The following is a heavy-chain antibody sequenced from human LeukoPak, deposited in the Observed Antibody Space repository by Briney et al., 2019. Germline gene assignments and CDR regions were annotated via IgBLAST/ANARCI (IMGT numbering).Heavy chain of an antibody. CDR1: GFTFSSYG. Sequence: GGSLRLSCAASGFTFSSYGMHWVRQAPGKGLEWVAVISYDGSNKYYADSVKGRFTISRDNSKNTLYLQMNSLRAEDTAVYYCAKEQWFGRGSYGMGVWGQGTTVTVSS. D-gene: IGHD1-26*01. J-gene: IGHJ6*02. V-gene: IGHV3-30*18. CDR2: ISYDGSNK. CDR3: AKEQWFGRGSYGMGV.